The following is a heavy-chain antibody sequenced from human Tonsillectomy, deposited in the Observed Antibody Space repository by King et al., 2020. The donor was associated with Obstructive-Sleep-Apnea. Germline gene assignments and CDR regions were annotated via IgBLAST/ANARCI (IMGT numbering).Heavy chain of an antibody. CDR1: GGSISGSGYY. CDR2: VYDTGNT. CDR3: ARGALPLYYYDSSGYHDYFDF. J-gene: IGHJ4*02. D-gene: IGHD3-22*01. V-gene: IGHV4-39*07. Sequence: QLQESGPGLVKPSETLSLTCTVSGGSISGSGYYWDWIRQPPGKGLEWIGSVYDTGNTYHNPSLKSRVTISVDTSENLFSLAVKSVTAADTAVYFCARGALPLYYYDSSGYHDYFDFRGRGTLVTVSS.